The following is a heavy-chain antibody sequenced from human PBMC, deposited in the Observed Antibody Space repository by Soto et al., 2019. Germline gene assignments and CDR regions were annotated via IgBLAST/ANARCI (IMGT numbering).Heavy chain of an antibody. CDR2: ISSSSSTI. CDR1: GFTFSSYS. Sequence: GGSLRLSCAASGFTFSSYSMNWVRQAPGKGLEWVSYISSSSSTIYYADSVKGRFTISRDNAKNSLYLQMNSLRAEDTAVYYCARDQPGTPLYAFDIWGQGTMVTVSS. CDR3: ARDQPGTPLYAFDI. V-gene: IGHV3-48*04. D-gene: IGHD7-27*01. J-gene: IGHJ3*02.